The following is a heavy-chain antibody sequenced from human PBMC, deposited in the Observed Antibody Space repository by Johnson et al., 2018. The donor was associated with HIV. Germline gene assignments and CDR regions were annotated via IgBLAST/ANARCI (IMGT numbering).Heavy chain of an antibody. J-gene: IGHJ3*01. Sequence: QVQLVESGGGLVQPGGSLRLSCAASGFTFSDYYMTWIRQAPGKGLEWVSYISSSGSTIYYAASVGGRFTISRDNSKNTLYLQMNSLRAEDTAVYYCARGTITLIRGVIGSDVWGQGTMVTVSS. D-gene: IGHD3-10*01. CDR3: ARGTITLIRGVIGSDV. CDR1: GFTFSDYY. CDR2: ISSSGSTI. V-gene: IGHV3-11*01.